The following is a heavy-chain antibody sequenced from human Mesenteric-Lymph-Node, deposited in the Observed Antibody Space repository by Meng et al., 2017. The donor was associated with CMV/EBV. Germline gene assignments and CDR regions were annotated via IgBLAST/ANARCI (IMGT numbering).Heavy chain of an antibody. CDR2: INHSGST. V-gene: IGHV4-34*01. D-gene: IGHD3-22*01. J-gene: IGHJ4*02. Sequence: GSLRLSCAVYGGSFSGYYWSWIRQPPGKGLEWIGEINHSGSTNYNPSLKSRVTISVDTSKNQFSLKLSSVTAADTAVYYCARTTPYDSSGYYFDYWGQGTLVTVSS. CDR1: GGSFSGYY. CDR3: ARTTPYDSSGYYFDY.